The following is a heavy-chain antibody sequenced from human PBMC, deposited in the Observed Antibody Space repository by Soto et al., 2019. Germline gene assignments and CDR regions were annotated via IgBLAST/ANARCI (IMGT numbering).Heavy chain of an antibody. CDR1: GFPFSMFA. CDR2: IRGSGGGT. Sequence: EVQVLESGGGSVQPGGSLRLSCAASGFPFSMFAMNWVRQAPGKGLEWVSGIRGSGGGTYYADSVKGRFTISRDDSRNMLYLQRNTLRGEDTAVYYCAKASGRVHYGMHVWGQGPTFTVSS. D-gene: IGHD3-10*01. CDR3: AKASGRVHYGMHV. J-gene: IGHJ6*02. V-gene: IGHV3-23*01.